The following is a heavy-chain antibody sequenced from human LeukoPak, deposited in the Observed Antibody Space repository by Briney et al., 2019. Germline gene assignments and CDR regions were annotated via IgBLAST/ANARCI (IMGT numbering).Heavy chain of an antibody. CDR1: VGSFSGYY. Sequence: SETLSLTCAVYVGSFSGYYWSWIRHPPGKGLEWSGEINHSGSTNYNPSLKSRVTISVDTSKNQFSLKLSSVTAADTAVSYCARGHRRITMVRGVMTYYFDYWGQGTLVTVSS. D-gene: IGHD3-10*01. CDR2: INHSGST. CDR3: ARGHRRITMVRGVMTYYFDY. V-gene: IGHV4-34*01. J-gene: IGHJ4*02.